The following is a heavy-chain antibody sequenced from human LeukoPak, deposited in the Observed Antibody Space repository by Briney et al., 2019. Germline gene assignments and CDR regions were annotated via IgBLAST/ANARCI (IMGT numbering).Heavy chain of an antibody. CDR2: IYTSGST. Sequence: PSETLSLTCTVSGGSISSYYWSWIRQPPGKGLEWIGYIYTSGSTNYNPSLKSRVTISVDTSKNQFSLKLGSVTAADTAVYYCARHGYSRYNWFDPWGQGTLVTVSS. V-gene: IGHV4-4*09. J-gene: IGHJ5*02. CDR3: ARHGYSRYNWFDP. D-gene: IGHD6-13*01. CDR1: GGSISSYY.